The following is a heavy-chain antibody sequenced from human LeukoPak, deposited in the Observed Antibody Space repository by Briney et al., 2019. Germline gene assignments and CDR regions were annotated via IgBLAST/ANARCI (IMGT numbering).Heavy chain of an antibody. CDR2: ISNSGSTI. CDR3: ARDPGSTWRAFDF. D-gene: IGHD6-13*01. Sequence: GGSLRLSCAASGFTFSSYSMNWVRQAPGKGLEWIAYISNSGSTIYYADSVKGRFTISRDNAKNSLYLQMNSLRAEDTAVYYCARDPGSTWRAFDFWGQGTMVTVSS. V-gene: IGHV3-48*04. CDR1: GFTFSSYS. J-gene: IGHJ3*01.